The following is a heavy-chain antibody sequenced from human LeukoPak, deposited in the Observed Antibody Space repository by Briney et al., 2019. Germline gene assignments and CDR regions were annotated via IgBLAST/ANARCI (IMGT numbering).Heavy chain of an antibody. D-gene: IGHD6-19*01. V-gene: IGHV3-73*01. CDR1: GFTFSDPD. J-gene: IGHJ4*02. Sequence: PGGSLRLSCAASGFTFSDPDIHWVRQASGKGLEWVGRITTKRSNYATAYTASVKGRFTISRHDSENTAYLQMNSLKTEDTALYYCTTYRSGHYWGQGTLVTVSS. CDR3: TTYRSGHY. CDR2: ITTKRSNYAT.